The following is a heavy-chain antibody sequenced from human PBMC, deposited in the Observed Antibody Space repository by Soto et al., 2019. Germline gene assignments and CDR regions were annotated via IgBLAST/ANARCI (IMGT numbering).Heavy chain of an antibody. J-gene: IGHJ4*02. V-gene: IGHV4-59*01. CDR3: ARGSDILTGYWAQFDY. CDR2: IYYSGST. Sequence: SETLSLTCTVSGGSISSYYWSWIRQPPGKGLEWIGYIYYSGSTNYHPSLKSRVTISVDTSKNQFSLKLSSVTAADTAVYYCARGSDILTGYWAQFDYWGQGTLVTVSS. D-gene: IGHD3-9*01. CDR1: GGSISSYY.